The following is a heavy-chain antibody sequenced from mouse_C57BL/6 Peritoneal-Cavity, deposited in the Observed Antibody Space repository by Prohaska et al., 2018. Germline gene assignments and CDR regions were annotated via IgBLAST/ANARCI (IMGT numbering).Heavy chain of an antibody. D-gene: IGHD2-1*01. J-gene: IGHJ1*01. Sequence: EVQLLEIGGGLVQPGGSRGLSCEGSGFTFSGFWMSWVRQTPGKTLEWIGDINSDGSAINYAPSIKDRFTSFRDNDKSTLYLQMCNVRSEDTATYFCMSYGNYWYFDVWGPGTTVTVSS. CDR2: INSDGSAI. V-gene: IGHV11-2*01. CDR3: MSYGNYWYFDV. CDR1: GFTFSGFW.